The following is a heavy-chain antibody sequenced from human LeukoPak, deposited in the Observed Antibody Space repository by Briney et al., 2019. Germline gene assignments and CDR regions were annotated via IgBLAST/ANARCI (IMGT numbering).Heavy chain of an antibody. CDR3: AKDLQPYYYDSSGYYFGY. D-gene: IGHD3-22*01. V-gene: IGHV3-23*01. Sequence: PGGSLRLSCAASGFTFSSYVMSWVRQAPGKGLEWVSAISGSGGSTYYADSVKGRFTISRDNSKNTLYLQMNSLRAEDTAVYYCAKDLQPYYYDSSGYYFGYWGQGTLVTASS. CDR2: ISGSGGST. CDR1: GFTFSSYV. J-gene: IGHJ4*02.